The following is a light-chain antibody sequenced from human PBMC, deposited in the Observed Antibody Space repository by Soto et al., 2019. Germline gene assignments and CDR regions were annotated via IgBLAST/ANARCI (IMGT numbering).Light chain of an antibody. V-gene: IGKV3-15*01. CDR2: GAS. CDR1: QSVRDN. Sequence: EIVMTQSPATLSVSPGSRVTLSCRARQSVRDNLAWYVQKPGQAPRLLIYGASTRATGVPARFSGSGSGTDFTLTISSLQPEDFATYYCQQSYSTPWTFGQGTKVDIK. J-gene: IGKJ1*01. CDR3: QQSYSTPWT.